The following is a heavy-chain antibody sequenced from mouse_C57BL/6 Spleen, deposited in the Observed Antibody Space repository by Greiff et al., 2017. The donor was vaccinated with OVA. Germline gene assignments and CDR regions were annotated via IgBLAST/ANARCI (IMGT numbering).Heavy chain of an antibody. CDR2: INPNNGGT. J-gene: IGHJ4*01. CDR1: GYTFTDYY. Sequence: VQLQQSGPELVKPGASVKISCKASGYTFTDYYMNWVKQSHGKSLEWIGDINPNNGGTSYNQKFKGKATLTVDKSSSTAYMELRSLTSEDSAVYYCARWLLLRGAMDYWGQGTSVTVSS. D-gene: IGHD2-3*01. V-gene: IGHV1-26*01. CDR3: ARWLLLRGAMDY.